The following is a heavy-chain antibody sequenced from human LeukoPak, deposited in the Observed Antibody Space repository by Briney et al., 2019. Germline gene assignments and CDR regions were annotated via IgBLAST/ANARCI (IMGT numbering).Heavy chain of an antibody. D-gene: IGHD1-26*01. V-gene: IGHV1-2*02. CDR1: GYTFTGYY. Sequence: ASVKVSCKASGYTFTGYYMHWVRQAPGQGLEWMGWINPNSGGTNYAQKFQGRVTMTRDTSISTAYMELSRLRSDDTAVYYCARGRGSGSYSVSYLPHLPFLYFDYWGQGTLVTVSS. CDR3: ARGRGSGSYSVSYLPHLPFLYFDY. J-gene: IGHJ4*02. CDR2: INPNSGGT.